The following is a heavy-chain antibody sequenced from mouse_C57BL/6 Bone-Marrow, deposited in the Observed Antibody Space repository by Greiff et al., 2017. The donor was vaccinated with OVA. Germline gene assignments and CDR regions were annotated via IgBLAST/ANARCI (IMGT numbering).Heavy chain of an antibody. V-gene: IGHV14-4*01. CDR3: DGYYY. CDR1: GFTFKDDY. D-gene: IGHD2-3*01. Sequence: EVKLQQSGAELVRPGASVKLSCTASGFTFKDDYMHWVKQRPEQGLEWIGGIDPEDGDTEYAAKFQGKATITVDTSSNTAYLQLSSLTSEDTAVYYCDGYYYWGRGTALTVTA. CDR2: IDPEDGDT. J-gene: IGHJ2*01.